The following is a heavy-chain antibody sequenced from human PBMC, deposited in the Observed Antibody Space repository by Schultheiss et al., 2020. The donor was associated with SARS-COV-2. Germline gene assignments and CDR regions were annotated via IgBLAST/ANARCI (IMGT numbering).Heavy chain of an antibody. CDR1: GGSFSGYY. D-gene: IGHD2-2*01. Sequence: SQTLSLTCAVYGGSFSGYYWSWIRQPPGKGLEWIGYIYYSGSTNYNPSLKSRVTISVDTSKNQFSLKLSSVTAADTAVYYCARQPGVPAASTRYYYYMDVWGKGTTVTVSS. CDR2: IYYSGST. CDR3: ARQPGVPAASTRYYYYMDV. J-gene: IGHJ6*03. V-gene: IGHV4-59*08.